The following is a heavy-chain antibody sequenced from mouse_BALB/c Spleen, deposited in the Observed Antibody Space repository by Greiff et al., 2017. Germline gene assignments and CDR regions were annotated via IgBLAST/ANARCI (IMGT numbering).Heavy chain of an antibody. CDR3: ARHLWNRYDNYAMDY. CDR1: GFTFSSYT. V-gene: IGHV5-12-2*01. J-gene: IGHJ4*01. CDR2: ISNGGGST. Sequence: EVQLVESGGGLVQPGGSLKLSCAASGFTFSSYTMSWVRQTPEKRLEWVAYISNGGGSTYYPDTVKGRFTISRDNAKNTLYLQMSSLKSEDTAMYYCARHLWNRYDNYAMDYWGQGTSVTVSS. D-gene: IGHD2-14*01.